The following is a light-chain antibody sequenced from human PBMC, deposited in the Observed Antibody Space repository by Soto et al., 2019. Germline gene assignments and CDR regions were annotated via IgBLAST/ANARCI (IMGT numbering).Light chain of an antibody. J-gene: IGKJ4*01. CDR3: QQNYRAPLT. V-gene: IGKV1-39*01. Sequence: DIQMTQSPSSVSALIGDRVTITCRASQGVGRHVNWYKQKPGKAPNLLIHGAANLQSGVPSTVSGSGSGTDFTLTISSRQPEDFATYDCQQNYRAPLTFGGRTKVEIK. CDR2: GAA. CDR1: QGVGRH.